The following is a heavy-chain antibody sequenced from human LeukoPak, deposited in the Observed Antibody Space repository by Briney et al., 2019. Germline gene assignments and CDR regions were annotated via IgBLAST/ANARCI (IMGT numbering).Heavy chain of an antibody. CDR2: IHADGST. J-gene: IGHJ3*02. CDR3: ARPAPLASADVFDI. V-gene: IGHV4-61*02. CDR1: GGSINSGNYY. Sequence: PSETLSLTCSVSGGSINSGNYYWSWIRQPAEKGLEWIGRIHADGSTNYNPSLKSRVTMSVDTSKNHLSLKLSSVTAADTAVYYCARPAPLASADVFDIWDQGTMVTVSS.